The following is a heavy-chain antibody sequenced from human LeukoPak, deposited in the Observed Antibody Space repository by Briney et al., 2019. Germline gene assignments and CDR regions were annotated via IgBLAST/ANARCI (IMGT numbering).Heavy chain of an antibody. CDR3: ARGSPTTLLRYFDWLFGWFDP. CDR1: GYTLTELS. J-gene: IGHJ5*02. V-gene: IGHV1-24*01. D-gene: IGHD3-9*01. CDR2: FDPEDGET. Sequence: ASVKVSCKVSGYTLTELSMHWVRQAPGKGLEWMGGFDPEDGETIYAQKFQGRVTMTEDTSTDTAYMELSSLRSEDTAVYYCARGSPTTLLRYFDWLFGWFDPWGQGTLVTVSS.